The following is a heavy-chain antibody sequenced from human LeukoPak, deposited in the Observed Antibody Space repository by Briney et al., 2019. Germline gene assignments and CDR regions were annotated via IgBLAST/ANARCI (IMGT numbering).Heavy chain of an antibody. Sequence: GGSLRLSCAASGFTFSSYAMSWVRQAPGKGLEWVSAISGSGGSTYYADSVKGRFTISRDNSKNTLYLQMNSLRAEDTAVYYCAKLSTYYYDSSGYYFDYWGQGTLVTVSS. J-gene: IGHJ4*02. D-gene: IGHD3-22*01. V-gene: IGHV3-23*01. CDR1: GFTFSSYA. CDR3: AKLSTYYYDSSGYYFDY. CDR2: ISGSGGST.